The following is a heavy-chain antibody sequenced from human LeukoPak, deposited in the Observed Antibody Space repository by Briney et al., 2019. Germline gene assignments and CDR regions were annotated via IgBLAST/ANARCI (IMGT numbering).Heavy chain of an antibody. D-gene: IGHD3-16*01. V-gene: IGHV4-38-2*02. CDR3: ARDRALGSGKYYFDF. J-gene: IGHJ4*02. Sequence: PSETLSLTCTVSGYSISSGYYWGWIRQPPGKGLEWIGSIYHSGSTYYNPSLKSRVTISVDTSTNQFSLKLNSVTAADTAVYYCARDRALGSGKYYFDFWGQGTPVTVSS. CDR1: GYSISSGYY. CDR2: IYHSGST.